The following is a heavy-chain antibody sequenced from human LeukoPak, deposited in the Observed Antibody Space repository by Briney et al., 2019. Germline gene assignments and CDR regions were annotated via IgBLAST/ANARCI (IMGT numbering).Heavy chain of an antibody. J-gene: IGHJ4*02. D-gene: IGHD3-22*01. V-gene: IGHV4-39*01. CDR3: ARRGYYDSSGYYDY. CDR2: IYYSGST. Sequence: PSETLSLTCIVSGDSISSSSYYWGWIRQPPGKGLEWIGNIYYSGSTYYNPSLKSRVTISVDTSKNQFSLKLSSVTAADTAVYYCARRGYYDSSGYYDYWGRGTLVTVSS. CDR1: GDSISSSSYY.